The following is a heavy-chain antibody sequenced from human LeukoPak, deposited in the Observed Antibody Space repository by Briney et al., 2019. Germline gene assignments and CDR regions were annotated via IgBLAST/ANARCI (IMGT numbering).Heavy chain of an antibody. Sequence: SETLSLTCTVSGGSISSYYWNWIRQPAGKGLEWIGRIYTSGSTNYNPSLKSRVTMSVDTSKNQFSLKLSSVTAADTAVYYCASGQWTLYYFDYWGQGTLVTVSS. V-gene: IGHV4-4*07. D-gene: IGHD6-19*01. CDR2: IYTSGST. J-gene: IGHJ4*02. CDR3: ASGQWTLYYFDY. CDR1: GGSISSYY.